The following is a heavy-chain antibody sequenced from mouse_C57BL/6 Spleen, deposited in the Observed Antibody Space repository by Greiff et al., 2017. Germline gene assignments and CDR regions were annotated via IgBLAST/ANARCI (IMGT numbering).Heavy chain of an antibody. V-gene: IGHV1-82*01. CDR3: ARVGYSDAMDY. CDR1: GYAFSSSW. CDR2: IYPGDGDT. J-gene: IGHJ4*01. Sequence: QVQLQQSGPELVKPGASVKISCKASGYAFSSSWMNWVKQRPGKGLEWIGRIYPGDGDTNYNGKFKGKATLTAANSSSTAYMQLSSLTSEDSAVYFCARVGYSDAMDYWGQGTSVTVSS. D-gene: IGHD2-3*01.